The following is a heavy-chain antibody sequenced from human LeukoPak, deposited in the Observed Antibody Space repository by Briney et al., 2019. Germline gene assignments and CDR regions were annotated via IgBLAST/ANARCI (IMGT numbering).Heavy chain of an antibody. D-gene: IGHD3-22*01. J-gene: IGHJ6*02. Sequence: GGSLRLSCAASGFTFSSYAMPWVRQAPGKGLEWVAVISYDGSNKYYADSVKGRFTISRDNSKNTLYLQMNSLRAEDTAVYYCAREGRDTMIVVVITDYYYGMDVWGQGTTVTVSS. V-gene: IGHV3-30*04. CDR2: ISYDGSNK. CDR1: GFTFSSYA. CDR3: AREGRDTMIVVVITDYYYGMDV.